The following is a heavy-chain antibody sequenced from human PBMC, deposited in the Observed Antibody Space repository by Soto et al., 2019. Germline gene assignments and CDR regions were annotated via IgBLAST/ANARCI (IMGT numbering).Heavy chain of an antibody. CDR2: IYYSGST. J-gene: IGHJ4*02. Sequence: TSETLSLTCTVSGGSISSSSYYWGWIRQPPXKGLEWIGSIYYSGSTYYNPSLKSRVTISVDTSKNQFSLKLSSVTAADTAVYYCARVGYCSGGSCFDFDYWGQGTLVTVSS. CDR3: ARVGYCSGGSCFDFDY. V-gene: IGHV4-39*01. D-gene: IGHD2-15*01. CDR1: GGSISSSSYY.